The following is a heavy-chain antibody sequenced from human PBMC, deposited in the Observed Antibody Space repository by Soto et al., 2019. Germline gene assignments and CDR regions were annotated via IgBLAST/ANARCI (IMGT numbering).Heavy chain of an antibody. Sequence: GGSLRLSCAASGFTFSSYAMSWVRQAPGKGLEWVSAIRGSGGSTYYADSVKGRFTISRDNSKNTLYLQMNSLRAEDTAVYYCAKGFGTAAVAGADAFDIWGQGTMVTVSS. J-gene: IGHJ3*02. D-gene: IGHD6-19*01. V-gene: IGHV3-23*01. CDR2: IRGSGGST. CDR1: GFTFSSYA. CDR3: AKGFGTAAVAGADAFDI.